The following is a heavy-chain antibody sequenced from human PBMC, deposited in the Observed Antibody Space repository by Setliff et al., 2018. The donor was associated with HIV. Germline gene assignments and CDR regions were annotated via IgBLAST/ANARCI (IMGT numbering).Heavy chain of an antibody. CDR3: ARELYREWDY. CDR2: SSDTGSTT. V-gene: IGHV3-48*03. J-gene: IGHJ4*02. CDR1: GFSFSNYD. D-gene: IGHD3-16*02. Sequence: GGSLRLSCVGSGFSFSNYDLNWVRQAPGKGLEWISYSSDTGSTTYYGDSVKGRFTISRDNPKNTVYLQMNSLRVEDTAVYYCARELYREWDYWGQGTLVTVSS.